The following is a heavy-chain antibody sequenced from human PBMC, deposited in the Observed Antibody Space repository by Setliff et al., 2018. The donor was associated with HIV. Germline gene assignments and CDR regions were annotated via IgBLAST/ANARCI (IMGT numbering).Heavy chain of an antibody. J-gene: IGHJ4*02. CDR1: GYTFTGYY. V-gene: IGHV1-2*06. D-gene: IGHD5-18*01. CDR2: INPNSGGT. Sequence: AASVKVSCKASGYTFTGYYMHWVRQAPGQGLEWMGRINPNSGGTNYAQKFQGRVTMTRDTSISTAYMELSRLRSDDTAVYYCARTLLRDTAMASGPDYWGQGTLVTVSS. CDR3: ARTLLRDTAMASGPDY.